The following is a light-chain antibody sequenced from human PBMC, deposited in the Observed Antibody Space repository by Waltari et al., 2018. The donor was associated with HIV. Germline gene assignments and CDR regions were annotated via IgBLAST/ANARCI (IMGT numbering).Light chain of an antibody. Sequence: SLLTQPPSVSGAPGQRVNISCSGGPSNIGGNSVTWYRHLPGPAPILLIYKYDPLPSIVPVRFAGSKSATSASLVISGLQSDDEADYYCATWDDTMSVVFGGGTRLTVL. V-gene: IGLV1-44*01. CDR2: KYD. CDR1: PSNIGGNS. J-gene: IGLJ2*01. CDR3: ATWDDTMSVV.